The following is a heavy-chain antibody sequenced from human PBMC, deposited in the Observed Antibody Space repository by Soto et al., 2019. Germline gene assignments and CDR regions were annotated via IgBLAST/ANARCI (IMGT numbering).Heavy chain of an antibody. Sequence: SEILSLTCTVSGGSISSSSYYWGWIRQPPGKGLEWIGYIYYSGSTYYNPSLKSRVTISVDTSKNQFSLKLSSVTAADTAVYYCARDHYVYDILTGYGYYYGMDVWGQGTTVT. CDR3: ARDHYVYDILTGYGYYYGMDV. CDR1: GGSISSSSYY. J-gene: IGHJ6*02. V-gene: IGHV4-30-4*08. CDR2: IYYSGST. D-gene: IGHD3-9*01.